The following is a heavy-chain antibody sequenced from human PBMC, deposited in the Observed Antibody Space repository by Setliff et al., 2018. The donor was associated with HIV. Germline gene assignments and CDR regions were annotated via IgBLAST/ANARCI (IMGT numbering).Heavy chain of an antibody. CDR1: GDSISSGSYY. CDR3: ARASWFSSSSGDYYYMDV. CDR2: IYYSGHT. V-gene: IGHV4-31*03. J-gene: IGHJ6*03. D-gene: IGHD6-6*01. Sequence: PSETLSLTCTVSGDSISSGSYYWSWIRQHPGKGLEWIGFIYYSGHTHYNPSLKSRVSISVDASKNQFSLRLSSVTAADTAVYSCARASWFSSSSGDYYYMDVWGKGATVTVSS.